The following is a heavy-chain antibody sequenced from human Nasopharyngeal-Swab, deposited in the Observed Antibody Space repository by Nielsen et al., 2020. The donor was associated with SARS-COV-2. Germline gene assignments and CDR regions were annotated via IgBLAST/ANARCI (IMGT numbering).Heavy chain of an antibody. CDR1: GFTFSSHW. CDR2: LSEDGSGK. V-gene: IGHV3-7*05. CDR3: VRVGPYCGVDCYSRFFDY. J-gene: IGHJ4*02. Sequence: GGSLRLSCAASGFTFSSHWMSWVRQAPGKGLEWVANLSEDGSGKQYADSVKGRFTISRDDSKNSLYLQMNSLKTEDAAVYYCVRVGPYCGVDCYSRFFDYWGQGTLVTVSS. D-gene: IGHD2-21*02.